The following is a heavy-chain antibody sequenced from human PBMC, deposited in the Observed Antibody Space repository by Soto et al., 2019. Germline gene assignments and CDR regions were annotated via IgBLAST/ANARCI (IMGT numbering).Heavy chain of an antibody. Sequence: PWGSLRLSCVASGFTFRVYAMSWVRQNPGKGLEWVSTIDGTDDPKHNADSVKGRFTISRDNSRNTVFLQMNSLRAEDTAMYYCAKDRMTGNSIWDASDSWGNGTIVNVS. D-gene: IGHD3-9*01. CDR3: AKDRMTGNSIWDASDS. J-gene: IGHJ3*02. V-gene: IGHV3-23*01. CDR2: IDGTDDPK. CDR1: GFTFRVYA.